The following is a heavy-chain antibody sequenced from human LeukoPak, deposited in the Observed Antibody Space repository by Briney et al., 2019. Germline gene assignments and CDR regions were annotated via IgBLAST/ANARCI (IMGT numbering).Heavy chain of an antibody. CDR3: AKVSESAAHGGDVFDI. V-gene: IGHV3-23*01. CDR2: ISGSGGST. CDR1: GFTFSSYA. D-gene: IGHD6-13*01. Sequence: GGSLRLSCAASGFTFSSYAMSWVRQAPGKGLEWVSAISGSGGSTYYADSVKGRFTISRHNSKNTLYLQMNSLRVKDTAVYDCAKVSESAAHGGDVFDIWGQGTMFTVSS. J-gene: IGHJ3*02.